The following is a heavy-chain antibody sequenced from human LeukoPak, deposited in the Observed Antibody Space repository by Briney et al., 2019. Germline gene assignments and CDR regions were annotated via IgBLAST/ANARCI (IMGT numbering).Heavy chain of an antibody. D-gene: IGHD3-10*01. CDR2: IKQDGSEK. CDR3: ARDPVLYGSGSYHIDY. CDR1: GFTFSSYW. Sequence: GGSLRLSCAASGFTFSSYWMSWVRQAPGKGLEWVANIKQDGSEKYYVDPVKGRFTISRDNAKNSLYLQMNSLRAEDTAAYYCARDPVLYGSGSYHIDYWGQGTLVTVSS. V-gene: IGHV3-7*01. J-gene: IGHJ4*02.